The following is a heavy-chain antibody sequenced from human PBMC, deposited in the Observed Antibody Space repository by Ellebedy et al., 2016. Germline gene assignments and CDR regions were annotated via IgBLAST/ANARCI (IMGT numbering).Heavy chain of an antibody. Sequence: GESLKISCAASGFTFSDYYMSWIRQAPGKGLEWVSYISGSSTYTNYADSVKGRFTISRDNAKNSLFLQMNSLRAEDTAVYFCARDYYGSGSYQDYWGQGTLVTVSS. D-gene: IGHD3-10*01. CDR3: ARDYYGSGSYQDY. CDR1: GFTFSDYY. CDR2: ISGSSTYT. V-gene: IGHV3-11*06. J-gene: IGHJ4*02.